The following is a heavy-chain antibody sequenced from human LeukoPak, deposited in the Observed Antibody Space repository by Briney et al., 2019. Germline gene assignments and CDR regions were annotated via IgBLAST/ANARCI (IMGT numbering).Heavy chain of an antibody. D-gene: IGHD1-7*01. CDR2: IKSKTDGGTT. CDR1: GFTFSNAW. J-gene: IGHJ6*03. Sequence: GGSLRLSCAASGFTFSNAWMSWVRQAPGKGLEWVGRIKSKTDGGTTDYAAPVKGRFTISRDDSKNTLYLQMNSLKTEDTAVYYCTTDTPSITGTTYYYYYMDVWGKGTTVTVSS. CDR3: TTDTPSITGTTYYYYYMDV. V-gene: IGHV3-15*01.